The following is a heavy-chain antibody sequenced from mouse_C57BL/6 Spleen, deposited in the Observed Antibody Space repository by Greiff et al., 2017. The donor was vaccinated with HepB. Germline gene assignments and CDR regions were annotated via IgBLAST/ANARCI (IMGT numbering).Heavy chain of an antibody. CDR1: GFTFSSYA. CDR3: TRDSSGYGYFDY. Sequence: EVQLVESGEGLVKPGGSLKLSCAASGFTFSSYAMSWVRQTPEKRLEWVAYISSGGDYIYYADTVKGRFTISRDNARNTLYLQMSSLKSEDTAMYYCTRDSSGYGYFDYWGQGTTLTVSS. D-gene: IGHD3-2*02. J-gene: IGHJ2*01. V-gene: IGHV5-9-1*02. CDR2: ISSGGDYI.